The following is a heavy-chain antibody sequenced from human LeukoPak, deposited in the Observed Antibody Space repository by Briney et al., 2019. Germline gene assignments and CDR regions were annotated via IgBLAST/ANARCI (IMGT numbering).Heavy chain of an antibody. J-gene: IGHJ3*02. D-gene: IGHD1-26*01. Sequence: GGSLRLSCAASGFTFSSYAMHWVRQAPGKGLEWVAVISCDGSNKYYADSVKGRVTISRENAKKTLYLQMTSLRAEDTAVYYCAKDDGGSYRWDAFDIWGQGTMVTVSS. CDR1: GFTFSSYA. CDR2: ISCDGSNK. CDR3: AKDDGGSYRWDAFDI. V-gene: IGHV3-30-3*01.